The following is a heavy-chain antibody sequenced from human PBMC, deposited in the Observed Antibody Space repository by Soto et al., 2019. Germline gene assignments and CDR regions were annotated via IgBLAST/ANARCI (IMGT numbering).Heavy chain of an antibody. Sequence: EASVKVSCKASGYTFTSYAMHWARQAPGQRLEWMGWVNAGNGNTKYSQKFQGRVTITRDTSASTAYMELSSLRSEDTAVYYCARGKQQLVNWFDPWGQGTLVTVSS. CDR3: ARGKQQLVNWFDP. CDR2: VNAGNGNT. D-gene: IGHD6-13*01. J-gene: IGHJ5*02. V-gene: IGHV1-3*01. CDR1: GYTFTSYA.